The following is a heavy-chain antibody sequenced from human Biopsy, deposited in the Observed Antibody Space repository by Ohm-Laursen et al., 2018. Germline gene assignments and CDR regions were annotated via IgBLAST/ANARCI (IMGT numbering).Heavy chain of an antibody. Sequence: SVKVSCKASGGAFTNHAINWVRQAPGHGLEWMGGIITVSETAGYAERFQGRVTITADVTTTTAYMDLSGLRSEDTAVYYCVAYPSSGFFENNDDFAMDVWGQGTTVIVSS. D-gene: IGHD6-19*01. CDR3: VAYPSSGFFENNDDFAMDV. J-gene: IGHJ6*02. V-gene: IGHV1-69*13. CDR1: GGAFTNHA. CDR2: IITVSETA.